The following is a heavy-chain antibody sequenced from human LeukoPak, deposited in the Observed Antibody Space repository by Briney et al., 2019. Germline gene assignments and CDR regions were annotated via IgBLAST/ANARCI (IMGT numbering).Heavy chain of an antibody. CDR3: ARDELVV. D-gene: IGHD3-10*01. J-gene: IGHJ6*04. V-gene: IGHV1-2*02. Sequence: ASVKASCKASGYTLTDYYLHWVRQAPGQGLEWMGWINPNSGGTKYAQRFEGRVTMTRDTSINTAYLELSGLRSDDTAVYFCARDELVVWGKGTTVTVSS. CDR2: INPNSGGT. CDR1: GYTLTDYY.